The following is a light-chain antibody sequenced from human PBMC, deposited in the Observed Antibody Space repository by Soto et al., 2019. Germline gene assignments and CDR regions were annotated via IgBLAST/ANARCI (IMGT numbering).Light chain of an antibody. CDR3: GSHSSSITLL. V-gene: IGLV2-8*01. CDR1: RSDVGGYNF. J-gene: IGLJ3*02. Sequence: QSALTQPPSASGSPGQSVTISCTGTRSDVGGYNFVSWYQQHPGKAPKLMIYEVSKRPSGVPDRFSGSKSGNTASLTVSGLQAEDEADYYCGSHSSSITLLFGGGTKVTVL. CDR2: EVS.